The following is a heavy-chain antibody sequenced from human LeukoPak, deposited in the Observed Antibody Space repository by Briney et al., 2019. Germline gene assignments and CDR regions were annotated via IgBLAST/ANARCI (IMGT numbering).Heavy chain of an antibody. Sequence: SETLSLTCTVSGYSISSGYYWGWIRQPPGKGLEWIGSIYHSGSTYYNPSLKSRVTISVDTSKNQFSLKLSSVTAADTAVYYCARGNEITFGGVIVSDWFDPWGQGTLVTVSS. CDR1: GYSISSGYY. J-gene: IGHJ5*02. CDR3: ARGNEITFGGVIVSDWFDP. CDR2: IYHSGST. D-gene: IGHD3-16*02. V-gene: IGHV4-38-2*02.